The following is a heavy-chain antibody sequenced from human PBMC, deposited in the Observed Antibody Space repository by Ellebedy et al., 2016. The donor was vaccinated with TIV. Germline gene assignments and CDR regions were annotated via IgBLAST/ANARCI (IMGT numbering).Heavy chain of an antibody. CDR3: ARHRRTVFTPPRANAFDI. D-gene: IGHD4-17*01. Sequence: MPSETLSLTCSVSGGSISSYYWSWIRQPPGKGLEWIGNIYYSGSTNYNPSLKSRVTISVDTSKNQFSLTLSSVTAADTALYYFARHRRTVFTPPRANAFDIWGQGTMVTVSS. V-gene: IGHV4-59*08. CDR1: GGSISSYY. J-gene: IGHJ3*02. CDR2: IYYSGST.